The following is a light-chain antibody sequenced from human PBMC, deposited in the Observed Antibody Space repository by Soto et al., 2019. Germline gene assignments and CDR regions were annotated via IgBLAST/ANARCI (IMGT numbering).Light chain of an antibody. CDR1: QGISNY. CDR3: QHYHSPPFT. Sequence: DLQMTQSPSSLSAFVGDSVTFTCRASQGISNYLAWYHQKPGKVPKLLVYAASTLHSQVPSRISCSGSGTEFTLTIRSLQPEDVGTYYCQHYHSPPFTFGPGTKLEIK. CDR2: AAS. V-gene: IGKV1-27*01. J-gene: IGKJ3*01.